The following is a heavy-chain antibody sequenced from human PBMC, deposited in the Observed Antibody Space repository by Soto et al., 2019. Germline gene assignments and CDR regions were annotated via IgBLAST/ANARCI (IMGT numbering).Heavy chain of an antibody. J-gene: IGHJ4*02. Sequence: SGPTLVNPTQTLTLTCTFSGFSLSTSGVGVGWIRQPPGKGLEWIGHIYYSGNTDYNPSLKSRLAISIDTSKNQFSLKLSSVTAADTAVYFCAREGGESSDGLYYFDSWGQGSLVTVSS. CDR3: AREGGESSDGLYYFDS. D-gene: IGHD3-16*01. CDR2: IYYSGNT. V-gene: IGHV4-30-4*01. CDR1: GFSLSTSGVG.